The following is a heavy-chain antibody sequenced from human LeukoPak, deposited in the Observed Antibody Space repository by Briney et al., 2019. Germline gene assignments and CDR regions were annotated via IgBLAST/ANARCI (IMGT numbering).Heavy chain of an antibody. Sequence: SETLSLTCAVYGGSFSGYYWSWIRQPPGKGLEWIGEINHSGSTNYNPSLKSRVTISVDTSKNQFSLKLSSVTAADTAVYYCARGEMAARRGYFQHWGQGTLVTVSS. V-gene: IGHV4-34*01. CDR2: INHSGST. CDR1: GGSFSGYY. J-gene: IGHJ1*01. D-gene: IGHD6-6*01. CDR3: ARGEMAARRGYFQH.